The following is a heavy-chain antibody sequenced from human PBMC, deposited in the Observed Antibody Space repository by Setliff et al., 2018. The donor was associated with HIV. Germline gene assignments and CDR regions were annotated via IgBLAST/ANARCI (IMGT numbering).Heavy chain of an antibody. J-gene: IGHJ4*02. D-gene: IGHD3-22*01. CDR2: INWNGGST. Sequence: GGSLRLSCAASGFTFDDYGMSWVRQAPGKGLEWVSSINWNGGSTGYADSVKGRFTISRDNAKNSLYLQMNSLRAEDTAIYYCARGSGYLFDYWGQGTLVTVSS. CDR3: ARGSGYLFDY. CDR1: GFTFDDYG. V-gene: IGHV3-20*04.